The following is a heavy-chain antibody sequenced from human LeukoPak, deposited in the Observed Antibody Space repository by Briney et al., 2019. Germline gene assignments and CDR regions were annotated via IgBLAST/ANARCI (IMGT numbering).Heavy chain of an antibody. CDR2: IFNTGST. CDR3: ARAERRDGYAGYNWFDP. J-gene: IGHJ5*02. V-gene: IGHV4-61*02. Sequence: PSQTLSLTCAVSGDSIGRGSYYWGWIRQPAGKAPEWIGRIFNTGSTSYNPSLKSRVTISVDTSKNQFSLKLSSVTAADTAVYYCARAERRDGYAGYNWFDPWGQGTLVTVSS. D-gene: IGHD5-24*01. CDR1: GDSIGRGSYY.